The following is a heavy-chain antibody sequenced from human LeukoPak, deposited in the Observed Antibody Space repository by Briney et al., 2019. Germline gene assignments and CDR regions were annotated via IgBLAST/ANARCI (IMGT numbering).Heavy chain of an antibody. Sequence: GGSLRLSCAASGFTFRSYGMHWVRQAPGKGLEWVAVIWYDGSYQYYADSVKGRFTISRDNSKNTLYLQLNSLRAEDTAVYYCARAYSSGWSYFDYWGQGTLVTVSS. V-gene: IGHV3-33*01. CDR3: ARAYSSGWSYFDY. CDR1: GFTFRSYG. CDR2: IWYDGSYQ. D-gene: IGHD6-19*01. J-gene: IGHJ4*02.